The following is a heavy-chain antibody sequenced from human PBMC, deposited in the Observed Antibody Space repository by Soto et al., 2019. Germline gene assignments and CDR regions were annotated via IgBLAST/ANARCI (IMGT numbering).Heavy chain of an antibody. V-gene: IGHV4-59*01. J-gene: IGHJ6*03. CDR3: ARSKAYGSGSYYNLPVKYYYYMDV. Sequence: SETLSLTCTVSGGSISSYYWSWIRQPPGKGLEWIGYIYYSGSTNYNPSLKSRVTISVDTSKNQFSLKLSSVTAADTAVYYCARSKAYGSGSYYNLPVKYYYYMDVWGKGTTVTVSS. D-gene: IGHD3-10*01. CDR2: IYYSGST. CDR1: GGSISSYY.